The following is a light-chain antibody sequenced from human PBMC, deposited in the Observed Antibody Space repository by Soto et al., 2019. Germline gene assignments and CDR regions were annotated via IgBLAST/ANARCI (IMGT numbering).Light chain of an antibody. CDR2: SVS. CDR3: HQYGSSPWT. CDR1: QSVSSSS. J-gene: IGKJ1*01. V-gene: IGKV3-20*01. Sequence: EIVLTQSPGTLSSSPGERATLSYRASQSVSSSSLGWYQQKPGQAPKLLMHSVSSRATGIPDRFSGSGSGTHFTLNISRLEPEDFAVYYCHQYGSSPWTFGQGTKVEIK.